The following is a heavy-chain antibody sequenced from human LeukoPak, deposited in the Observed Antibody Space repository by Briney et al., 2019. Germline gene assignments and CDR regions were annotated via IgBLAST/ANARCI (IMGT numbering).Heavy chain of an antibody. CDR2: IGAGGGST. CDR1: GFTFSSYA. J-gene: IGHJ4*02. CDR3: ANRGNY. V-gene: IGHV3-23*01. Sequence: PGGSLRLSCAATGFTFSSYAMGWVRQAPGKGLEWVSAIGAGGGSTYYADSVKGRFTISRDNSKNTLYLQMNSLRAEDTAIYYCANRGNYWGQGTLVTVSS.